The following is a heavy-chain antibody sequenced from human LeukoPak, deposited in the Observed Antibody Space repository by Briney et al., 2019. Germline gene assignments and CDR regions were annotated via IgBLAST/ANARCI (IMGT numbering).Heavy chain of an antibody. CDR2: ISGSGGST. J-gene: IGHJ3*02. V-gene: IGHV3-23*01. D-gene: IGHD1-26*01. CDR1: GFTFSSYA. CDR3: AKGGGSYRAAFDI. Sequence: PGGCLRLSCAASGFTFSSYAMSWVRQAPGKGLEWVSAISGSGGSTYYADSVKGRFTISRDNSKNTLYLQMNSLRAEDTAVYYCAKGGGSYRAAFDIWGQGTMVTVSS.